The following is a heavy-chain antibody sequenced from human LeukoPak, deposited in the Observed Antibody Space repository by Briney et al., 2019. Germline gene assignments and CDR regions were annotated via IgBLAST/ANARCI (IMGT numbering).Heavy chain of an antibody. J-gene: IGHJ4*02. D-gene: IGHD2-21*01. Sequence: GGSLRLSCAASGFTFSSYGMSWVRQAPGKGLEWVSAISGSGGSTDYADSVKGRFTISRDNSKNTLYLQMNSLRVEDAAVYYCARAPVTSCRGAYCYPFDYWGQGTLVTVSP. CDR2: ISGSGGST. CDR1: GFTFSSYG. CDR3: ARAPVTSCRGAYCYPFDY. V-gene: IGHV3-23*01.